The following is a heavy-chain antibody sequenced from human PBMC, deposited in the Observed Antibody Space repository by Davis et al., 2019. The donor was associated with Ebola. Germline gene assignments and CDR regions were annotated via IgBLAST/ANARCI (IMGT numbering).Heavy chain of an antibody. D-gene: IGHD3-3*01. CDR3: VRSIARGSGYYYGMDV. V-gene: IGHV4-59*01. Sequence: MPSETLSLTCTVSGGSSGRYYWTWIRQPPGKGLEWVGYIYNGGVTNYNPSLRSRVTISVDWSKNQFSLRLSSASPADTAVYYCVRSIARGSGYYYGMDVWGQGTAVTVSS. CDR1: GGSSGRYY. J-gene: IGHJ6*02. CDR2: IYNGGVT.